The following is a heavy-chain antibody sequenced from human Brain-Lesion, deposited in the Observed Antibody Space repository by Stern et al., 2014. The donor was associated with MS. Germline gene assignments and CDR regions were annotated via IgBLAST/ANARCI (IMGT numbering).Heavy chain of an antibody. CDR1: GFTFNSYS. J-gene: IGHJ6*02. CDR3: ARVDCSGTNCFYYYYGMDV. D-gene: IGHD2-2*01. CDR2: LSVGTDYI. Sequence: EVQLLESGGGLVKPGGSLRLSCEASGFTFNSYSLNWVRQAPGKGLEGVSSLSVGTDYIYYADSVKGRFTISRDNAKNSLFLQMNTLRAEDTGVYYCARVDCSGTNCFYYYYGMDVWGQGTTVTVSS. V-gene: IGHV3-21*01.